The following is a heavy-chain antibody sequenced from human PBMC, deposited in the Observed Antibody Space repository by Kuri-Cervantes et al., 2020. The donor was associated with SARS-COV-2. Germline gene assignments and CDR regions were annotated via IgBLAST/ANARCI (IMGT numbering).Heavy chain of an antibody. CDR2: ISGSGSYI. V-gene: IGHV3-21*01. J-gene: IGHJ6*03. CDR3: ARVAGEGPIYYYYMDV. Sequence: GGSLRLSCAASGFSLSRYTMNWVRQAPGKALEWVSSISGSGSYIYYADSVKGRFTISKESGENSLYLHMNSLRGDDTAVYYCARVAGEGPIYYYYMDVWGKGTAVTV. CDR1: GFSLSRYT. D-gene: IGHD2-21*01.